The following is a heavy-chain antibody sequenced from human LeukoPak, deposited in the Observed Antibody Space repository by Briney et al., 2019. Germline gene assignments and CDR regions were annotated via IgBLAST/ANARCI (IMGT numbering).Heavy chain of an antibody. V-gene: IGHV4-61*01. CDR1: GASVSSDSYY. D-gene: IGHD3-22*01. CDR2: IYYSGST. Sequence: PSETLSLTCTVSGASVSSDSYYWSWIRQPPGKGLEWIGYIYYSGSTNYNPSLKSRVTISVDTSKNQFSLKLSSVTAADTAVYYCASPRSYYDSSGYYISWGQGTLVTVSS. CDR3: ASPRSYYDSSGYYIS. J-gene: IGHJ5*02.